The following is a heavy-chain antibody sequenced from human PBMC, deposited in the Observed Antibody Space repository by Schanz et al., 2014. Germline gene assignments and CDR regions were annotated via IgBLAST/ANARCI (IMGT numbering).Heavy chain of an antibody. D-gene: IGHD3-10*01. CDR1: GFTFSSYD. Sequence: VQLVESGGGVVQPGRSLRLSCVASGFTFSSYDVFWVRQAPGKGLEWVSAISGSGGSTYYADSVKGRFTISRDNSKNTLYLQMNSLRAEDTAVYYCAKGRFGELSAFDIWGQGTMVTVS. CDR3: AKGRFGELSAFDI. J-gene: IGHJ3*02. CDR2: ISGSGGST. V-gene: IGHV3-23*04.